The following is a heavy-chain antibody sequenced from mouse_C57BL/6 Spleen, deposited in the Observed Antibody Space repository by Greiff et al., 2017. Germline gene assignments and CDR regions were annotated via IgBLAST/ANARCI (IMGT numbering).Heavy chain of an antibody. Sequence: QVQLQQPGAELVKPGASVKMSCKASGYTFTSYWITWVKQRPGQGLEWIGDIYPGSGSTNYNEKFKSKATLTVDTSSRPAYLQLSSPTSEDSAVYYCARRNYDYPFAYWGTGTLVTVSA. V-gene: IGHV1-55*01. D-gene: IGHD2-4*01. J-gene: IGHJ3*01. CDR3: ARRNYDYPFAY. CDR1: GYTFTSYW. CDR2: IYPGSGST.